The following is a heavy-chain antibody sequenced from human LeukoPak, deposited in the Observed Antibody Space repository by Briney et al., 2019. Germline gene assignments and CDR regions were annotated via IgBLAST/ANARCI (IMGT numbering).Heavy chain of an antibody. CDR3: ARAPPDPWDGNSFYFDY. CDR1: GYTFTSYG. D-gene: IGHD4-23*01. J-gene: IGHJ4*02. CDR2: MNPNSGNT. Sequence: ASVKVSCKASGYTFTSYGISWVRQAPGQGLEWMGWMNPNSGNTGYAQKFQGRVTMTRNTSISTAYVELSSLRSEDTAVYYCARAPPDPWDGNSFYFDYWGQGTLVTVSS. V-gene: IGHV1-8*02.